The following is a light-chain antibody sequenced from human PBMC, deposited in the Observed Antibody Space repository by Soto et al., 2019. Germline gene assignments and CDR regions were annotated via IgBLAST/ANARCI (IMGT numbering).Light chain of an antibody. CDR2: AAS. Sequence: DIQMTQSPSSLSASVGDRVSVTCRASQSISTFLNWYQQRPGEAPKLLIYAASSRQSGVASRFSGSGSGADFTLPIGSLQPEDFATYYCQQSYTTPRTFGQGTKVEVK. V-gene: IGKV1-39*01. CDR1: QSISTF. J-gene: IGKJ1*01. CDR3: QQSYTTPRT.